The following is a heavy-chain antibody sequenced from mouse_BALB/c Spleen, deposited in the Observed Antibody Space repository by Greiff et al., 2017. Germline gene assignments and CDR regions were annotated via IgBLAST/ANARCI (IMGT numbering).Heavy chain of an antibody. Sequence: VQLQQSGAELARPGASVKLSCKASGYTFTSYWMQWVKQRPGQGLEWIGAIYPGDGDTRYTQKFKGKATLTADKSSSTAYMQLSSLASEDSAVYYCARGYGNYAMDYWGQGTSVTVSS. V-gene: IGHV1-87*01. CDR2: IYPGDGDT. J-gene: IGHJ4*01. D-gene: IGHD2-1*01. CDR1: GYTFTSYW. CDR3: ARGYGNYAMDY.